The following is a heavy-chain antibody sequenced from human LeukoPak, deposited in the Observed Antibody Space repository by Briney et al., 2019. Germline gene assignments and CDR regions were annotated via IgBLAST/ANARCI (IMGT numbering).Heavy chain of an antibody. CDR3: AKDSLLCSSTSCCAWYFDL. J-gene: IGHJ2*01. CDR1: GFTFSSYA. CDR2: ISGSGGST. Sequence: GGSLRLSCAASGFTFSSYAMSWVRQAPGKGLEWVSAISGSGGSTYYADSVKGRFTISRDNSKNTLYLQMNSLRAEDTAVYYCAKDSLLCSSTSCCAWYFDLWGRGTLVTVSS. V-gene: IGHV3-23*01. D-gene: IGHD2-2*01.